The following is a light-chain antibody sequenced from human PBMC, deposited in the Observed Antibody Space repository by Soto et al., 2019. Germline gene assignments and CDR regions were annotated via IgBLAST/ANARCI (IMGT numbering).Light chain of an antibody. CDR2: GAS. Sequence: EIVLTQSPGTLSLSPGERATLSCRASQSVSSTYLFWYQQKPGRPPRLLIYGASSRATAVPDRLSGGGSGTDFTLTISRLEPEDFALYYCQQYGNSPPLTFGGGTKVEIK. CDR1: QSVSSTY. V-gene: IGKV3-20*01. J-gene: IGKJ4*01. CDR3: QQYGNSPPLT.